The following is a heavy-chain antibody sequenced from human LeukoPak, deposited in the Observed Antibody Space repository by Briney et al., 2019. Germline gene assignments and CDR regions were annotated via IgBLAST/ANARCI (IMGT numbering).Heavy chain of an antibody. J-gene: IGHJ6*03. CDR1: GYTFTGYY. D-gene: IGHD2-2*02. CDR2: INPNSGGT. Sequence: ASVNVSCKASGYTFTGYYMHWVRQAPGQGLEWMGWINPNSGGTNYAQKFQGRVTMTRDTSISTAYMELSRLRSDDTAVYYCARGHIVVVPAAISPLYYYYYMDVWGKGAPGSVSS. CDR3: ARGHIVVVPAAISPLYYYYYMDV. V-gene: IGHV1-2*02.